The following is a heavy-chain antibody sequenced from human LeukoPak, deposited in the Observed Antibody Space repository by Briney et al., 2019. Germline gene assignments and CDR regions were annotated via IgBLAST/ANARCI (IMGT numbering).Heavy chain of an antibody. CDR3: ARPVPVGAYGMDV. J-gene: IGHJ6*02. CDR1: GGSFSGYY. D-gene: IGHD1-26*01. CDR2: INHSGST. Sequence: SETLSLTCTVSGGSFSGYYWSWIRQPPGKGLEWIGEINHSGSTNYNPSLKSRVTISVDTSKNQFSLKLSSVTAADTAVYYCARPVPVGAYGMDVWGQGTTVTVSS. V-gene: IGHV4-34*01.